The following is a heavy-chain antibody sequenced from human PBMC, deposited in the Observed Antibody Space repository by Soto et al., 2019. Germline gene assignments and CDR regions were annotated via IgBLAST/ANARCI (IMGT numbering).Heavy chain of an antibody. D-gene: IGHD1-1*01. J-gene: IGHJ4*02. CDR1: GFTFSTYG. CDR2: IWYDGSNK. CDR3: ARDPLGPGIFDY. V-gene: IGHV3-33*01. Sequence: QVQLVESGGGGVQPGRSLRLSCAASGFTFSTYGMHWVRQAPGKGLEWVAVIWYDGSNKYYADSVKGRFTISRDNTKNTMYLQMNSLRVEATAVYYCARDPLGPGIFDYWGQGTLVTVSS.